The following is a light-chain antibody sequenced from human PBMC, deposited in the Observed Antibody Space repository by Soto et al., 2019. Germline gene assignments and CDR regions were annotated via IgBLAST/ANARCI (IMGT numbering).Light chain of an antibody. Sequence: DIQITQSPSTLSASVGDTVTITFRASQSISRYLSWYQQKPGNAPKLLIYAASSLQSGVPSRFSGSGSGTDFTLTISSLHPEDFASYYCQQSYSRVTFGQRTKVDIK. CDR2: AAS. V-gene: IGKV1-39*01. CDR1: QSISRY. CDR3: QQSYSRVT. J-gene: IGKJ1*01.